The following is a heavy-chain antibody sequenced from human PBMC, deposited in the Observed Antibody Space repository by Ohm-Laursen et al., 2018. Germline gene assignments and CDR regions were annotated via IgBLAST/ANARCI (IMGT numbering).Heavy chain of an antibody. CDR3: ARDVAHGGYGFGMDV. D-gene: IGHD5-12*01. J-gene: IGHJ6*02. CDR2: IKQDGGEK. CDR1: GFTFSNYE. Sequence: SLRLSCTASGFTFSNYEMNWVRQTPGKGLEWVANIKQDGGEKNFADSVKGRFTISRDNAKNSLYLQMNSLRAEDTAVYYCARDVAHGGYGFGMDVWGQGTTVTVSS. V-gene: IGHV3-7*01.